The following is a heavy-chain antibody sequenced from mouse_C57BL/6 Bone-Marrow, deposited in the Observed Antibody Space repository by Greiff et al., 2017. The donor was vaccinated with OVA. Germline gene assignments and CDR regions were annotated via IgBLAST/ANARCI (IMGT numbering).Heavy chain of an antibody. CDR2: IDPENGDT. CDR3: TTDTTVVATRDY. D-gene: IGHD1-1*01. J-gene: IGHJ2*01. V-gene: IGHV14-4*01. CDR1: GFNIQDDY. Sequence: VQLQQSGAELVRPGASVKLSCTASGFNIQDDYMHWVKQRPEQGLEWIGWIDPENGDTEYASKFQGKATITADTSSNTAYLQLSSLTSEDTAVYYCTTDTTVVATRDYWGQGTTLTVSS.